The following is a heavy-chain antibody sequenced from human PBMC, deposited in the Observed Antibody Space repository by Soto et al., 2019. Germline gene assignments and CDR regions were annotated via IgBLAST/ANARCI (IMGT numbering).Heavy chain of an antibody. V-gene: IGHV2-5*02. J-gene: IGHJ5*02. CDR1: GFSLHTSGVG. D-gene: IGHD3-10*01. Sequence: QITLKESGPTLVKPTQTLTLTCTFSGFSLHTSGVGVGCLRQPPGKPLEWLALIYWDDDTRYSPSLKSRRTTTKDTDNNQVGRTMTNMDPVDTAPYSGAHRPNYYGSGSYSPPWGRGTLVTVSS. CDR3: AHRPNYYGSGSYSPP. CDR2: IYWDDDT.